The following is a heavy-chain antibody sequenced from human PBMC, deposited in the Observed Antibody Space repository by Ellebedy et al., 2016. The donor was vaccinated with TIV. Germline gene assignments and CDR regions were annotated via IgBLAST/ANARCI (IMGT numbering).Heavy chain of an antibody. Sequence: AASVKVSCKASGYTFTSHYMHWVRQAPGQGLEWMGIINPSGGSTSYAQKFQGRVTMTRDTSTSTVYMELSSLRSEDTAVYYCASPRTHGRGRVYYYGMDVWGQGTTVTVSS. CDR1: GYTFTSHY. J-gene: IGHJ6*02. CDR3: ASPRTHGRGRVYYYGMDV. V-gene: IGHV1-46*01. CDR2: INPSGGST. D-gene: IGHD3-16*01.